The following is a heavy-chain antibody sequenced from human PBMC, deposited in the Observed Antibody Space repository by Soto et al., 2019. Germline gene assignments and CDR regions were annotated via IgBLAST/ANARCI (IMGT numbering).Heavy chain of an antibody. D-gene: IGHD3-22*01. CDR1: GGSFSGDA. V-gene: IGHV4-34*01. CDR2: INHSGRV. CDR3: STRAYDTNGYYRFDP. Sequence: ETLSLTCAVYGGSFSGDAWTWIRQSPGKGLEWIGDINHSGRVNYSPSLKSRVTISLDTSKNQFSLTLSAVTAADTAMYYCSTRAYDTNGYYRFDPWGQGTLVTVSS. J-gene: IGHJ5*01.